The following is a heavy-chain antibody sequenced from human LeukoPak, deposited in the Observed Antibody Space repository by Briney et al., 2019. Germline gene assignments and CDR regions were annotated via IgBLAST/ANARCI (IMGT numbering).Heavy chain of an antibody. Sequence: GGSLRLSCAASGFTFSSYWMSWVRQAPGKGLEWVASIKQDGSEKYHVDSVKGRFTISRDNAKNSLYLQMNSLRAEDTAVYYCARVVGYDSSGYYPWGYVDVWGKGTTVTVSS. CDR1: GFTFSSYW. CDR3: ARVVGYDSSGYYPWGYVDV. V-gene: IGHV3-7*01. J-gene: IGHJ6*03. CDR2: IKQDGSEK. D-gene: IGHD3-22*01.